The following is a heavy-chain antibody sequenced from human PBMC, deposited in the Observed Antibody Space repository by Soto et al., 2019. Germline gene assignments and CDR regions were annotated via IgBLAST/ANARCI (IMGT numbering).Heavy chain of an antibody. V-gene: IGHV4-61*01. J-gene: IGHJ5*02. Sequence: SETLSLTCTVSGAYISSGTWYWSWNRQTPGQGLDWIGYIYLSGSTKYNPSLQSRITISIATSNNQFTLKLSSVTDADTAVYFCSRGPPRVHWFDPWGQGTLVTVSS. CDR2: IYLSGST. CDR3: SRGPPRVHWFDP. CDR1: GAYISSGTWY.